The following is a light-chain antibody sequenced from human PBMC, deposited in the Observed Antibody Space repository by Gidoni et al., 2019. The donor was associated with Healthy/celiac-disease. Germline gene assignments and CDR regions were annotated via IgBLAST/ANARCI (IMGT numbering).Light chain of an antibody. CDR3: MQALQTPWT. J-gene: IGKJ1*01. Sequence: DIVMTQSPLSLPVTPGEPASISCRSSQSLLHSNVYTYLDCYLQKPGQSPQLLIYLGSNRASGVPDRCSGSGAGTDCTLKISRVEAEDVGVYDCMQALQTPWTFGQGTKVEIK. CDR2: LGS. CDR1: QSLLHSNVYTY. V-gene: IGKV2-28*01.